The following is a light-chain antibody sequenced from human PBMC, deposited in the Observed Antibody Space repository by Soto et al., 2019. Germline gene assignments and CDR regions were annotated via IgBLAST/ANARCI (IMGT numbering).Light chain of an antibody. V-gene: IGLV1-47*01. CDR3: ASWDDSLSGLV. CDR1: TSNIGDNN. Sequence: QSALTQAPSASGTPGQRVTISCSGTTSNIGDNNVYWYRQLPGRAPTVLIYNNNQRPSGLPDRFSGSKSGTSASLAISGLRSDDEATYHCASWDDSLSGLVFGGGTQLTVL. J-gene: IGLJ2*01. CDR2: NNN.